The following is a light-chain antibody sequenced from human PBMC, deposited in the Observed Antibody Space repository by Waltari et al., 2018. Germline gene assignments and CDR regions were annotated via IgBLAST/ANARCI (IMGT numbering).Light chain of an antibody. CDR2: GAS. V-gene: IGKV3-20*01. Sequence: EIVLTQSPGTLSLSPGERATLSCRASQSVSSRFLAWYQQKPGLAPRLLIHGASSRATGIPDRFSGTGSGTDFTLTISRLETEDFAVYYCQHYGSSPPVTFGGGTKVEIK. J-gene: IGKJ4*01. CDR1: QSVSSRF. CDR3: QHYGSSPPVT.